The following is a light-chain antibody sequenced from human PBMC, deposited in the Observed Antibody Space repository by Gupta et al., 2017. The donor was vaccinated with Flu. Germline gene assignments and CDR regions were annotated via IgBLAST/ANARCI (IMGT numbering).Light chain of an antibody. J-gene: IGKJ3*01. CDR2: VGS. CDR3: KQRLHIPFT. V-gene: IGKV2-28*01. CDR1: PGSRHDGSSNY. Sequence: VTRGESASIYCRAIPGSRHDGSSNYLDWYPQKPGQAPQLLIYVGSNRDFGVPDRFSGSGSGTDFTLKISRVEAEDVGVYYWKQRLHIPFTFGHGTKVDI.